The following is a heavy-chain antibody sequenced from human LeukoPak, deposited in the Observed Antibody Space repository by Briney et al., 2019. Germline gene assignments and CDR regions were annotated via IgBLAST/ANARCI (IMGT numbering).Heavy chain of an antibody. CDR1: GSTFSSYS. CDR3: ARDKGGIAGNFDY. J-gene: IGHJ4*02. D-gene: IGHD6-13*01. CDR2: ISSSSSYI. Sequence: PGGSLRLSCAASGSTFSSYSMNWVRQAPGKGLEWVSSISSSSSYIYYADSVKGRFTISRDNAKNSLYLQMNSLRAEDTAVYYCARDKGGIAGNFDYWGQGTLVTVSS. V-gene: IGHV3-21*01.